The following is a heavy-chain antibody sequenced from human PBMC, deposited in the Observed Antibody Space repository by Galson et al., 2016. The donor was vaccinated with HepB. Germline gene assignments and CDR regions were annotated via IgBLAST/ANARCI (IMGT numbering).Heavy chain of an antibody. CDR3: VRDGEWFPGMGDV. V-gene: IGHV3-48*02. Sequence: SLRLSCAASGFAFSNYNMNWVRRAPGKGLEWLSYISTSGATIYYADSVKGRFTISRDNARTSLYLQMNSLRDEDTAVYYCVRDGEWFPGMGDVWGQGTTVTVSS. CDR2: ISTSGATI. CDR1: GFAFSNYN. D-gene: IGHD3-3*01. J-gene: IGHJ6*02.